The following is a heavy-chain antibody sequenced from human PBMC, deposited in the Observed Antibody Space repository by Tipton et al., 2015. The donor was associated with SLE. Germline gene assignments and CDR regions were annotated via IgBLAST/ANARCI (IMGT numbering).Heavy chain of an antibody. J-gene: IGHJ6*03. CDR3: ARGIAAAGSYYYYYMDV. V-gene: IGHV4-59*09. D-gene: IGHD6-13*01. Sequence: SRITISVDTSKNQFSLKLSSVTAADTAVYYCARGIAAAGSYYYYYMDVWGKGTTVTVSS.